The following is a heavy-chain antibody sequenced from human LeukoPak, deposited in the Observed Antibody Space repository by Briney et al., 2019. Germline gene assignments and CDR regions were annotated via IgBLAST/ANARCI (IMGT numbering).Heavy chain of an antibody. Sequence: SETLSLTCAVSGYSISSGYYWGWIRQPPGKGLEWIGSIYHSGSTYYKPSLKSRVTISVDTSKNQFSLKLSSVTAADTAVYYCAREAGYYGSGFYYFDYWGQGTLVTVSS. J-gene: IGHJ4*02. D-gene: IGHD3-10*01. CDR1: GYSISSGYY. V-gene: IGHV4-38-2*02. CDR2: IYHSGST. CDR3: AREAGYYGSGFYYFDY.